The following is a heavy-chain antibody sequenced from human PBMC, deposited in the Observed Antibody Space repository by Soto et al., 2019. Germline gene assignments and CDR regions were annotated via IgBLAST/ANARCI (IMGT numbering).Heavy chain of an antibody. CDR2: VYHTGRT. J-gene: IGHJ4*02. V-gene: IGHV4-61*01. D-gene: IGHD3-3*01. Sequence: LSLTCTVSGGSLKSGSYSWSWIRQPPGKGLEWIGYVYHTGRTSYNPSLKSRASISMDTSKNQFSLNLDSVTAADTAVYFCARDFAYFDSWGQGTLVTVSS. CDR1: GGSLKSGSYS. CDR3: ARDFAYFDS.